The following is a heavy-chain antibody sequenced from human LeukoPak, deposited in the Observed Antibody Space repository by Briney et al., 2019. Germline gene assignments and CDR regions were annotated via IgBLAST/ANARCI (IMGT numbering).Heavy chain of an antibody. D-gene: IGHD3-3*01. Sequence: ASVKVSCKASGYTVTSYYMHWVRQAPGQGLEWMGIINPSGGSTSYAQKFQGRVTMTRDTSTSTVYMELSSLRSEDTAVYYCARLSRDYDFWSGLDYWGQGTLVTVSS. CDR3: ARLSRDYDFWSGLDY. V-gene: IGHV1-46*01. CDR2: INPSGGST. CDR1: GYTVTSYY. J-gene: IGHJ4*02.